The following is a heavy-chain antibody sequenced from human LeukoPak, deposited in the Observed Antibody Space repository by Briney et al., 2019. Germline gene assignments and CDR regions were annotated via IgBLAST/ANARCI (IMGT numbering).Heavy chain of an antibody. J-gene: IGHJ4*02. CDR2: ISPGGDIK. V-gene: IGHV3-23*01. Sequence: GGSLRLSCAASGFTFNRYGMNWVRQAPGKGLEWVSGISPGGDIKYYADSVKGRFVISRDNSKNTVYLQMNSLRVDDTARYYCAQDGAWLRFDHWGQGTLVTVSS. D-gene: IGHD5-12*01. CDR3: AQDGAWLRFDH. CDR1: GFTFNRYG.